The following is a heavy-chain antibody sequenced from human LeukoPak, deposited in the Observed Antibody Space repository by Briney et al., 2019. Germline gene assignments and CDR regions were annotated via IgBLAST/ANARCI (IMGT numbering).Heavy chain of an antibody. CDR2: INHSGST. CDR1: GGSFSGYY. J-gene: IGHJ4*02. D-gene: IGHD1-7*01. V-gene: IGHV4-34*01. CDR3: ARGITGTTIDY. Sequence: SETLSLTCAVYGGSFSGYYWSWIRQPPGKGLEWIGEINHSGSTNYNPSLKSRVTISVDTSKNQFSLKLSSVTAADTAVYHCARGITGTTIDYWGQGTLVTVSS.